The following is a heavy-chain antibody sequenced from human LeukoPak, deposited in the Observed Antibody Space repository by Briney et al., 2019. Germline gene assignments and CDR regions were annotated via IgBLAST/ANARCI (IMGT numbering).Heavy chain of an antibody. D-gene: IGHD6-13*01. CDR2: NSAYNGNT. V-gene: IGHV1-18*01. J-gene: IGHJ6*02. CDR1: GYTFTSYG. Sequence: ASVKVSCKASGYTFTSYGISWVRQAPGQGLEWMGWNSAYNGNTNYAQKLQGRVTMTTDTSTSTAYMELRSLRSEDTAVYYCARSKQSYGMDVWGQGTTVTVSS. CDR3: ARSKQSYGMDV.